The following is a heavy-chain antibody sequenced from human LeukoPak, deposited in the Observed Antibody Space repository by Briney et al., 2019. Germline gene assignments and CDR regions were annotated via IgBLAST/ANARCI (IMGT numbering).Heavy chain of an antibody. Sequence: PSETLSLTCSVSGDSISRSSYYWAWIRQPPGKGLEWIGSIYHSGGTYYNPSLKSRVTISVDTSKNQFSLKLSSVTAADTAVYYCARVDPKQQLLDYWGQGTLVTVSS. CDR3: ARVDPKQQLLDY. J-gene: IGHJ4*02. D-gene: IGHD6-13*01. CDR2: IYHSGGT. V-gene: IGHV4-39*07. CDR1: GDSISRSSYY.